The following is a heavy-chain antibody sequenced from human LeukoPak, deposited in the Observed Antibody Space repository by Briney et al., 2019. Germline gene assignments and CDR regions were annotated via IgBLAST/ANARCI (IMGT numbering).Heavy chain of an antibody. D-gene: IGHD3-10*01. CDR1: GGSISHYY. J-gene: IGHJ3*02. CDR2: IYYSDVA. V-gene: IGHV4-59*12. Sequence: SETLSLTCTVSGGSISHYYWTWIRQPPGKGLEWIGYIYYSDVANYNPSLKSRVSISVDTSKNQFSLKLSSVTAADTAVYYCARDQGFGELRGAFDIWGQGTMVTVSS. CDR3: ARDQGFGELRGAFDI.